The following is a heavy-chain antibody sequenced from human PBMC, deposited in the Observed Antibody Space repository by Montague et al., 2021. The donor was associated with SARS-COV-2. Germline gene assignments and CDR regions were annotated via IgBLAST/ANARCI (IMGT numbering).Heavy chain of an antibody. CDR1: GYSISTGYY. D-gene: IGHD6-19*01. V-gene: IGHV4-38-2*02. Sequence: SETLFLTCTVSGYSISTGYYWGWIRQPPGKGLEWIGTIYHSGSTYFNPSLKSRVTISVDTSKNQFSLNLSSVTAADTAVYYCAKVAGSHDTFDSWGRGTMVTVSS. CDR2: IYHSGST. CDR3: AKVAGSHDTFDS. J-gene: IGHJ3*02.